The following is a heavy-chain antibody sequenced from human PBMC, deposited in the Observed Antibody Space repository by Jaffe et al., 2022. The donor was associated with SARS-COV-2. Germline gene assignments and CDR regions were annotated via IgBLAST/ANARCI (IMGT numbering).Heavy chain of an antibody. V-gene: IGHV4-38-2*02. CDR1: GYAIISGYY. D-gene: IGHD3-3*01. Sequence: QVQLQESGPRLVKPSETLSLTCTVSGYAIISGYYWGWIRQAPGKGLEWIGSIYQSGSTYYSPSFKSRATISVSTSRNQFSLNMRSVTAADTAIYFCARRALGTNLRYFQYWGQGTVVTVSS. J-gene: IGHJ1*01. CDR2: IYQSGST. CDR3: ARRALGTNLRYFQY.